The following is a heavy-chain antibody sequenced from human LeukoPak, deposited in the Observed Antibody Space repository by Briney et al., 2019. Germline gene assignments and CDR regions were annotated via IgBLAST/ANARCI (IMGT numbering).Heavy chain of an antibody. D-gene: IGHD2-2*01. CDR1: EFTFTNYA. V-gene: IGHV3-23*01. Sequence: GGSLRLSCAASEFTFTNYAMSWVRQAPGKGLEWVSAISASGGSPYYADSVKGRFTISRDNSMHTLYLQMNSLRVEDTAVYYCAKGASTSRTYNWFDSWGQETLVTVSS. CDR2: ISASGGSP. CDR3: AKGASTSRTYNWFDS. J-gene: IGHJ5*01.